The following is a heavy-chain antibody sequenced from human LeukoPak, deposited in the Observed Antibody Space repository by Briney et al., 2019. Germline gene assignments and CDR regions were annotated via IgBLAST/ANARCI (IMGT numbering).Heavy chain of an antibody. J-gene: IGHJ3*02. CDR1: GGSISSYY. CDR3: ARHGAVAGTTRRDAFDI. D-gene: IGHD6-19*01. CDR2: IYYSGST. V-gene: IGHV4-59*08. Sequence: SETLSLTCTVSGGSISSYYWSWIRQPPGKGLEWIGYIYYSGSTNYNPSLKSRVTISVDTSKNQFSLKLSPVTTADTAVYYCARHGAVAGTTRRDAFDIWGQGTMVTVSS.